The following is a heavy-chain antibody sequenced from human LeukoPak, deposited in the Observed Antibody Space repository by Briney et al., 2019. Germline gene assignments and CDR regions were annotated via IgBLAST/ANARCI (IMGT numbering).Heavy chain of an antibody. D-gene: IGHD5-12*01. CDR3: ARVGERGSGYDLLHYGMDV. Sequence: GGSLRLSCAASGSTFSSYAMHWVRQAPGKGLEWVAVISYDGSNKYYADSVKGRFTISRDNSKNTLYLQMNSLRAEDTAVYYCARVGERGSGYDLLHYGMDVWGQGTTVTVSS. V-gene: IGHV3-30-3*01. CDR1: GSTFSSYA. J-gene: IGHJ6*02. CDR2: ISYDGSNK.